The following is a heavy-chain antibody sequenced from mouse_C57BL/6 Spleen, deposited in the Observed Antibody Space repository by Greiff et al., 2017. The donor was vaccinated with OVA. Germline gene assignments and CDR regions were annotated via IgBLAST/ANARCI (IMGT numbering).Heavy chain of an antibody. CDR1: GYTFTDYE. V-gene: IGHV1-15*01. CDR2: IDPETGGT. CDR3: TRRGDYDRPWFAY. D-gene: IGHD2-4*01. Sequence: VQLQQSGAELVRPGASVTLSCKASGYTFTDYEMHWVKQTPVHGLEWIGAIDPETGGTAYNQKFKGKAILTADKSSSTAYMELRSLTSEDSAVYYWTRRGDYDRPWFAYWGQGTLVTVSA. J-gene: IGHJ3*01.